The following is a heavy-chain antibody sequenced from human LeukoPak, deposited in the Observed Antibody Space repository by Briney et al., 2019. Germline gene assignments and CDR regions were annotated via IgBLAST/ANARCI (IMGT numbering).Heavy chain of an antibody. D-gene: IGHD6-13*01. J-gene: IGHJ4*02. CDR1: GFTFSSYS. Sequence: GGSLRLSCAASGFTFSSYSMNWVRQAPGKGLEWVSSISSSSSYIYYADSVKGRFTISRDNAKNSLYLQMNSLRAEDTSVYYCARDYSSSWYMDYWGQGTLVTVSS. CDR2: ISSSSSYI. V-gene: IGHV3-21*01. CDR3: ARDYSSSWYMDY.